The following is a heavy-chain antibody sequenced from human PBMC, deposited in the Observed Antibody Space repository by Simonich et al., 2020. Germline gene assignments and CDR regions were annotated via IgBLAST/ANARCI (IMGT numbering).Heavy chain of an antibody. V-gene: IGHV4-59*08. CDR2: IYYSGST. Sequence: QVQLQESGPGLVKPSETLSLTCTVSGGSISSYYWSWIRQPPGKGLEWIGYIYYSGSTNYNPALKSRVTISVDTSKNQFSLKLSSVTAADTAVYYCARLPHYWGQGTLVTVSS. CDR3: ARLPHY. J-gene: IGHJ4*02. CDR1: GGSISSYY.